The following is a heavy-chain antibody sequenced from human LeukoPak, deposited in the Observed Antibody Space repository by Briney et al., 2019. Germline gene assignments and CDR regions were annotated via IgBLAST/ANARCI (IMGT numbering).Heavy chain of an antibody. Sequence: GASVTVSFKASGYTFTGYYMHWVRQAPGQGREWMGWINPNSGGTNYAQKFQGRVTMTRDTSISTAYMELSRLRSDDTAVYYCARDPTYYYDSSGSQGPPYYDYWGQGTLVTVSS. V-gene: IGHV1-2*02. CDR2: INPNSGGT. CDR3: ARDPTYYYDSSGSQGPPYYDY. CDR1: GYTFTGYY. J-gene: IGHJ4*02. D-gene: IGHD3-22*01.